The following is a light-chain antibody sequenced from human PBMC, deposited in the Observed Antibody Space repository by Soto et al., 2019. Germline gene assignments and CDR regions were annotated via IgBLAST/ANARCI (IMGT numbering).Light chain of an antibody. CDR2: DVT. V-gene: IGLV2-11*01. J-gene: IGLJ2*01. CDR3: CSYAAGDSFK. Sequence: QSALTQPRSVSGSPGQSVTISCTGTSSDVGAYNYVSWHQQHPGKAPKLVIYDVTQRPSGVPDRSSASKSGITASLTISGLQAEDEADYYCCSYAAGDSFKFGGGTKVTVL. CDR1: SSDVGAYNY.